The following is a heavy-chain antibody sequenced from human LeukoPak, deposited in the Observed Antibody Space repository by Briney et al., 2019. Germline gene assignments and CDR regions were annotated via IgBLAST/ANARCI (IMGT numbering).Heavy chain of an antibody. V-gene: IGHV3-23*01. CDR1: GFTFSSYA. J-gene: IGHJ4*02. D-gene: IGHD1-7*01. Sequence: GGSLRLSCAASGFTFSSYAMSWVRQSPGKGLEWVSAISGSGGSTYYADSVKGRFTISRDNSKNTLYLQMNSLRAEDTAVYYCAKDQRSLLELPYWGQGTLVTVSS. CDR2: ISGSGGST. CDR3: AKDQRSLLELPY.